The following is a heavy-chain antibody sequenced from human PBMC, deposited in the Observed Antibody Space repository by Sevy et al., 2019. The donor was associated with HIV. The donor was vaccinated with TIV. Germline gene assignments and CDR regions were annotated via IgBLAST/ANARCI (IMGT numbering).Heavy chain of an antibody. D-gene: IGHD3-16*01. J-gene: IGHJ6*03. CDR3: TAVALTVGGHLYVNPNFMDV. CDR1: GFTFSSYD. V-gene: IGHV3-30*03. Sequence: GGSLRLSCAASGFTFSSYDMHWVRQAPGKGLEWVAVISYDGTGKHYADSVKGRFTISRDNANNTLYLQMNSLRVEDSVIFYGTAVALTVGGHLYVNPNFMDVWGRGTRVTVSS. CDR2: ISYDGTGK.